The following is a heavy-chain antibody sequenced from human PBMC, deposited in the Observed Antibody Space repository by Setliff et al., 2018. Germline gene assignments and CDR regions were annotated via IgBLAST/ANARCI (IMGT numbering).Heavy chain of an antibody. V-gene: IGHV4-4*08. J-gene: IGHJ4*02. CDR1: GDSMSNNH. CDR2: IYTRGSRGST. Sequence: SETLSLTCTVSGDSMSNNHWTWIRQPPGKGLEWRGCIYTRGSRGSTNYNASLKSRGAISVDMSKNQFSLQLTSLTAADTAVYYCARGVSGVSWTPRYWGRGTLVTVSS. CDR3: ARGVSGVSWTPRY. D-gene: IGHD2-15*01.